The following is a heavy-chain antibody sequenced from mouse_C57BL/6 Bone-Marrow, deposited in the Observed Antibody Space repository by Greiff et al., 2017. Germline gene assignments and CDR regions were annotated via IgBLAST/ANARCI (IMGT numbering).Heavy chain of an antibody. Sequence: VKVVESGGGLVKPGGSLKLSCAASGFTFSSYAMSWVRQTPEKRLEWVATISDGGSYTYYPDNVKGRFTISIDNAKNNPYQQMSHLQSEDTAMYYCARGTTVVDYYAMDYWGQGTSVTVSS. V-gene: IGHV5-4*03. J-gene: IGHJ4*01. CDR2: ISDGGSYT. CDR3: ARGTTVVDYYAMDY. CDR1: GFTFSSYA. D-gene: IGHD1-1*01.